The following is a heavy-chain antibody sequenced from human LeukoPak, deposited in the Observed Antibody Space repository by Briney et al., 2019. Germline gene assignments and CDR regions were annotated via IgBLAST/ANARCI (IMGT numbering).Heavy chain of an antibody. CDR1: GGSFSGYY. CDR3: ARRSPGLRKTNWFDP. D-gene: IGHD4-17*01. V-gene: IGHV4-34*01. Sequence: SETLSLTCAVYGGSFSGYYWSWIRQPPGKGLEWIGEINHSGSTNYNPSLKSRVTISVDTSKNQSSLKLSSVTAADTAVYYCARRSPGLRKTNWFDPWGQGTLVTVSS. CDR2: INHSGST. J-gene: IGHJ5*02.